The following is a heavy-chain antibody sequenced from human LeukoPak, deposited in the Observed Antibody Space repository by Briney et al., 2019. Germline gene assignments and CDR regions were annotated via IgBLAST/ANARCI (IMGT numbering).Heavy chain of an antibody. CDR1: GGSFSGYY. CDR3: ARGKGV. CDR2: INHSGST. Sequence: PSETLSLTCAVYGGSFSGYYWSWIRQPPGKGLEWIGEINHSGSTNYDPSLKSRVTISVDTSKNQFSLKLSSVTAADTAVYYCARGKGVWGKGTTVTVSS. V-gene: IGHV4-34*01. J-gene: IGHJ6*04.